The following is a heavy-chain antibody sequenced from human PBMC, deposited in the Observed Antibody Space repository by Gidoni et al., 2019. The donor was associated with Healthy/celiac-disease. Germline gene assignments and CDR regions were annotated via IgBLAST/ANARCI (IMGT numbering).Heavy chain of an antibody. V-gene: IGHV3-15*02. CDR2: IKSKTDGGTT. J-gene: IGHJ4*02. CDR3: TTVGRDSGSYLWGDYFDY. Sequence: EVQLVESGGALVKPGGSLRLSCAASGFTLSNAWMSWVRQAPGKGLEWVGRIKSKTDGGTTDYAAPVKGRFTISRDDSKNTLYPQMNSLKTEDTAVYYCTTVGRDSGSYLWGDYFDYWGQGTLVTVSS. D-gene: IGHD1-26*01. CDR1: GFTLSNAW.